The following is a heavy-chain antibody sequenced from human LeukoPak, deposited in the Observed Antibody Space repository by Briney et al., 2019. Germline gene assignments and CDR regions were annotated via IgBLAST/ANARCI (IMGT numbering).Heavy chain of an antibody. J-gene: IGHJ4*02. CDR2: ISSSSSYI. CDR3: ARVGYYDSSSYY. D-gene: IGHD3-22*01. V-gene: IGHV3-21*01. CDR1: GFTFSSYS. Sequence: SGGSLRLSCAASGFTFSSYSMNWVRQAPGEGLEWVSSISSSSSYIYYADSVKGRFTISRGNAKNSLYLQMNSLRAEDTAVYYCARVGYYDSSSYYWGQGTLVTVSS.